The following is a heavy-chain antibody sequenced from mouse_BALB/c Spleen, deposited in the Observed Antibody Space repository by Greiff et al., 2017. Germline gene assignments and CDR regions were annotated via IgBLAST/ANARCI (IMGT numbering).Heavy chain of an antibody. D-gene: IGHD1-1*01. Sequence: EVKLVESGGGLVQPGGSRKLSCAASGFTFSSFGMHWVRQAPEKGLEWVAYISSGSSTIYYADTVKGRFTISRDNPKNTLFLQMTSLRSEDTAMYYCAREDYYGSSDYWGQGTTLTVSS. CDR1: GFTFSSFG. CDR2: ISSGSSTI. CDR3: AREDYYGSSDY. J-gene: IGHJ2*01. V-gene: IGHV5-17*02.